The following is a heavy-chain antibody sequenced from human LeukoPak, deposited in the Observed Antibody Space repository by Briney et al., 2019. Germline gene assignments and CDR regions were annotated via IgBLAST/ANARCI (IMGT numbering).Heavy chain of an antibody. D-gene: IGHD1-26*01. J-gene: IGHJ2*01. CDR3: VRVMLGSSKFFDL. CDR2: IRNKANSYSI. CDR1: GFTFSHYY. V-gene: IGHV3-72*01. Sequence: GGSLRLSCAGSGFTFSHYYIDWVRQAPGKGLEWVARIRNKANSYSIEYAASVKGRFTISRDDSKNSVYLQMNSLKSEDTADYFCVRVMLGSSKFFDLWGRGTLSLSPQ.